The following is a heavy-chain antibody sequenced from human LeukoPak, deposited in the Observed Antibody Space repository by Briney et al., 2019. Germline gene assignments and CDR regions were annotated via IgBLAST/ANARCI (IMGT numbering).Heavy chain of an antibody. CDR1: GYTFTSYA. D-gene: IGHD2-15*01. Sequence: ASVKVSCKASGYTFTSYAMNWVRQAPGQGLEWMGWINTNTGNPTYAQGFTGRFVFSLDTSVSTAYLQISSLKAEDTAVYYCARSLRVQVYCSGGSCPPTSSGVGYWGQGTLVTVSS. J-gene: IGHJ4*02. CDR2: INTNTGNP. V-gene: IGHV7-4-1*02. CDR3: ARSLRVQVYCSGGSCPPTSSGVGY.